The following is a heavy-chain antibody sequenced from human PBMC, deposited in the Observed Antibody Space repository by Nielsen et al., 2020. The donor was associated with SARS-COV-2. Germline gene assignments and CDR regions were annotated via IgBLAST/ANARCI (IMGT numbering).Heavy chain of an antibody. D-gene: IGHD6-19*01. Sequence: GESLKISCAASGFTFSSYAMHWVRQAPGKGLEWVAIISHDGGDTYYADSVQGRFTISKDYLQINDLRAEDTAVYYCVRDRGSGWSRGRNYNYFGMDVWGQGTTVTVSS. CDR1: GFTFSSYA. CDR2: ISHDGGDT. J-gene: IGHJ6*02. V-gene: IGHV3-30-3*01. CDR3: VRDRGSGWSRGRNYNYFGMDV.